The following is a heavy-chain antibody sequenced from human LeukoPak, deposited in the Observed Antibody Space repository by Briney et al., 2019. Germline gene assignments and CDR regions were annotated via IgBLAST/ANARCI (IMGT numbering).Heavy chain of an antibody. V-gene: IGHV4-59*01. CDR2: IYYSGST. Sequence: SETLSLTCTVSGGSISSYYWSWIRQPPGKGLEWIGYIYYSGSTNYNPSLKSRVTISVGTSKNQFSLKLSSVTAADTAVYYCARAYRDGYPYYFDYWGQGTLVTVSS. J-gene: IGHJ4*02. D-gene: IGHD5-24*01. CDR3: ARAYRDGYPYYFDY. CDR1: GGSISSYY.